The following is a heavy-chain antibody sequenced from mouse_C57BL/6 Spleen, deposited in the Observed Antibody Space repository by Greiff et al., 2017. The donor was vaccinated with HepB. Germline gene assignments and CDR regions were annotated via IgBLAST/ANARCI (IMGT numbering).Heavy chain of an antibody. CDR1: GFTFSDAW. CDR3: TRNYYGIHFDY. Sequence: EVKVVDSGGGLVQPGGSMKLSCAASGFTFSDAWMDWVRQSSEKGLEWVAEIRNKANNHAAYYAESVKGRFTISRNDSKSSVYLQMNSLRAEDTGIYYCTRNYYGIHFDYWGQGTTLTVSS. V-gene: IGHV6-6*01. D-gene: IGHD1-1*02. J-gene: IGHJ2*01. CDR2: IRNKANNHAA.